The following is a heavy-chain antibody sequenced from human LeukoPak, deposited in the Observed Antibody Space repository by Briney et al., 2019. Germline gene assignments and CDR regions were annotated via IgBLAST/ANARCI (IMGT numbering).Heavy chain of an antibody. D-gene: IGHD2-15*01. Sequence: PSETLSLTCTVSGGSISSGGYYWSWIRQHPGKGLEWIGYIYYSGSTYYNPSLKSRVTIPVDTSKNQFSLKLSSVTAADTAVYYCARDPSGGSGGYYYYMDVWGKGTTVTVSS. CDR3: ARDPSGGSGGYYYYMDV. J-gene: IGHJ6*03. V-gene: IGHV4-31*03. CDR2: IYYSGST. CDR1: GGSISSGGYY.